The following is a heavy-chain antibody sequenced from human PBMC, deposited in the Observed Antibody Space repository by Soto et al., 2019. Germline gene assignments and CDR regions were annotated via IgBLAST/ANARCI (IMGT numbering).Heavy chain of an antibody. V-gene: IGHV1-58*01. CDR2: IVVGSGNT. CDR3: AALIYDFWSGYYAGPPYYFDY. Sequence: ASVKVSCKASGFTFTSSAVQWVRQARGQRLEWIGWIVVGSGNTNYAQKFQERVTITRDMSTSTAYMELSSLRSEDTAVYYCAALIYDFWSGYYAGPPYYFDYWGQGTLVTVSS. CDR1: GFTFTSSA. J-gene: IGHJ4*02. D-gene: IGHD3-3*01.